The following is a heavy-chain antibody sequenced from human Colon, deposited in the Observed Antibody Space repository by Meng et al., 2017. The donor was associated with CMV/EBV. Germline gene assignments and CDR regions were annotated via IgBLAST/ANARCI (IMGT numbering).Heavy chain of an antibody. J-gene: IGHJ4*02. CDR3: ARDSWYSDTLTASSTPWFDY. CDR1: GFTFSPYS. CDR2: IRSGSRDI. Sequence: GGSLRLSCTASGFTFSPYSMNWVRQAPGKGLEWVATIRSGSRDISYADSVKGRFTISRDDAKTSLYLEMNSLRAEDTAVYYCARDSWYSDTLTASSTPWFDYWGQGTLVTVSS. V-gene: IGHV3-21*01. D-gene: IGHD3-9*01.